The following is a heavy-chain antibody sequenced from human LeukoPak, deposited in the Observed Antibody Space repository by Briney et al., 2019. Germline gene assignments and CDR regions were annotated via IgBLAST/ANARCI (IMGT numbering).Heavy chain of an antibody. Sequence: GGSLRLSCAASGLSVSDAWMSWVRRAPGKGLEWVGRIKGKTAGGTTDYAASVKGRFTISRDDSKNTLYLQMNSLKTEDTAVYYCTGPPDWGQGTLVTVSS. V-gene: IGHV3-15*01. CDR3: TGPPD. CDR1: GLSVSDAW. J-gene: IGHJ4*02. CDR2: IKGKTAGGTT.